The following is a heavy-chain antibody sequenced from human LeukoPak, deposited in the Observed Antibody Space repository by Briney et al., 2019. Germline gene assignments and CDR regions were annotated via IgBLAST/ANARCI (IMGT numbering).Heavy chain of an antibody. CDR1: GFTFSSYA. CDR3: AKDPPYYYGSGSLDY. V-gene: IGHV3-23*01. D-gene: IGHD3-10*01. Sequence: GGSPRLSCAASGFTFSSYAMNWVRQAPGKGLEWVSAISGSGGSTYYADSVKGRFTISRDNSKNTLYLQMNSLRAEDTAVYYCAKDPPYYYGSGSLDYWGQGTLVTVSS. CDR2: ISGSGGST. J-gene: IGHJ4*02.